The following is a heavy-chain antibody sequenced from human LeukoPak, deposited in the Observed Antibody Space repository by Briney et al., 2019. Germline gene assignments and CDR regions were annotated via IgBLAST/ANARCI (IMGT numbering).Heavy chain of an antibody. CDR2: TNPNGGDT. J-gene: IGHJ4*02. V-gene: IGHV1-2*02. CDR3: ARANFLYCSSSTCLFDY. Sequence: ASVKVSCKASGYTFTDYYMHWVRQAPGQGFEWMGWTNPNGGDTNYQGRVTMTRDTSISTAHMEVSRLRSDDTAVYYCARANFLYCSSSTCLFDYWGQGTLVTVSS. CDR1: GYTFTDYY. D-gene: IGHD2-2*01.